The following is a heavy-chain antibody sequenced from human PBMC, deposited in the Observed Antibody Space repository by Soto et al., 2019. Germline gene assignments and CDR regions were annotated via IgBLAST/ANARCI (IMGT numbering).Heavy chain of an antibody. Sequence: PGRTLRLSCSPSGISLNDYTMYWVRQAPGQGLEWVAIISSDGHHQFYLDNLRGRFTVSRDNSKNTLYLQMNSLRAEDTAVYYCAKGVREFWIYYNGRDVWGQGTTVTVSS. V-gene: IGHV3-30*18. CDR3: AKGVREFWIYYNGRDV. D-gene: IGHD3-3*01. CDR1: GISLNDYT. J-gene: IGHJ6*02. CDR2: ISSDGHHQ.